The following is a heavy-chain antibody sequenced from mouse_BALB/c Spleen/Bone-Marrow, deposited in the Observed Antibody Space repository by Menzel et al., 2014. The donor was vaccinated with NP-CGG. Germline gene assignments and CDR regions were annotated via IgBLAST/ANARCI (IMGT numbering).Heavy chain of an antibody. CDR1: GFTFSTYG. V-gene: IGHV5-6*01. D-gene: IGHD4-1*01. CDR3: TRQRNWDHYAMDY. Sequence: EVHLVESGGDLVKPGGSLKLSCAASGFTFSTYGMSWVRQTPDKRLEWVATISSGGGYTYYPDSVKGRFTISRDNANNTLYLQMSSLKSEDTAMYYCTRQRNWDHYAMDYRGQGTSVTVSS. CDR2: ISSGGGYT. J-gene: IGHJ4*01.